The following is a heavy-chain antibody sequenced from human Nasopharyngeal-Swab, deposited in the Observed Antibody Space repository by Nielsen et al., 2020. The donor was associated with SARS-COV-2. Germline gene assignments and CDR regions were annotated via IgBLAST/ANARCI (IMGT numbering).Heavy chain of an antibody. J-gene: IGHJ4*02. CDR3: AGDLGDNGSGWS. Sequence: SVKVSCKTSGGTFSSHVINWVRQAPGQGLEWMGRIIPIVGTPNYAQKFQDRVTITADKSTTTGYMELSSLRSEDTAVYYCAGDLGDNGSGWSWGQGTLVTVSS. CDR1: GGTFSSHV. V-gene: IGHV1-69*04. CDR2: IIPIVGTP. D-gene: IGHD6-19*01.